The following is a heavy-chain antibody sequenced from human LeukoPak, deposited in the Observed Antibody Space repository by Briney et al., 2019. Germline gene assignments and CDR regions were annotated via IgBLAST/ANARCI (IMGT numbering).Heavy chain of an antibody. V-gene: IGHV3-30*04. J-gene: IGHJ5*02. Sequence: GGSLRLSCAASGFTFSSYAMHWVRQAPGKGLEWVAVISYDGSNKYYADSVKGRFTISRDNSKNTLYLQMNSLRAEDTAVYYCARDRHRCSTSCPNWFDPWGQGTLVTVSS. CDR3: ARDRHRCSTSCPNWFDP. CDR1: GFTFSSYA. CDR2: ISYDGSNK. D-gene: IGHD2-2*01.